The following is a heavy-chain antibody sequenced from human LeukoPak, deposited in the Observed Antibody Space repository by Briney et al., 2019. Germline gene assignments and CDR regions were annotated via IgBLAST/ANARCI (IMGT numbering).Heavy chain of an antibody. V-gene: IGHV3-33*01. CDR1: GFTFSSYV. CDR3: ARSLPDSSGYYYDY. D-gene: IGHD3-22*01. J-gene: IGHJ4*02. Sequence: PGGSLRLSCAASGFTFSSYVMRCVRQAPGKGLDWVAVIRYDGTTKYYADSLKSRFTISRDNSKTTMYLQMNSLRAEDTAVYCCARSLPDSSGYYYDYWGQGTLVTVSS. CDR2: IRYDGTTK.